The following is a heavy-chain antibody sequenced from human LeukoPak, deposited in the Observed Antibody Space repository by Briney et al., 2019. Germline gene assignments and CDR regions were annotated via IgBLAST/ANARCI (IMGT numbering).Heavy chain of an antibody. CDR1: GVSFSSYN. D-gene: IGHD6-25*01. CDR2: ISGNSDSI. Sequence: PGGSLRLSCAASGVSFSSYNMNWVRQAPGKGLEWVSSISGNSDSIYYANSVRGRFTISRDNAKNSLFLQMTSLRAEDTAVYYCASLAVGYSSAFFDYWGQGTLVAVSS. V-gene: IGHV3-21*06. CDR3: ASLAVGYSSAFFDY. J-gene: IGHJ4*02.